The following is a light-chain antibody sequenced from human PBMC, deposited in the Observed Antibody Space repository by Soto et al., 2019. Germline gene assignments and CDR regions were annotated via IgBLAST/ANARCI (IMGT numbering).Light chain of an antibody. Sequence: EIVLTQSPATLSVSPGERATLSCRASQSVTKYLAWYQQKPGQAPRLLIYDTSNRATGIPARFSGSGSGTDFTLTISSLEPEDSGIYYCQQRYNWLTFGGGTKVDIK. CDR2: DTS. CDR3: QQRYNWLT. CDR1: QSVTKY. V-gene: IGKV3-11*01. J-gene: IGKJ4*01.